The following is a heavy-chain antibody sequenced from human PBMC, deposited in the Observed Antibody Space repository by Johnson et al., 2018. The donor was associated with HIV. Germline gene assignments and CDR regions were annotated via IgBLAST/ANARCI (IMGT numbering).Heavy chain of an antibody. Sequence: VQLVESGGGVVQPGRSLRLSCATSGFTFNSYAMSWLRQGPGQGLEWVAAISGSGGSTYYADSVKGRFTISRDNSRNTLYLQMKSLRAEDTAVYYCAKDLGITVAGRGGLDAFDIWGQGTMVTVSS. CDR1: GFTFNSYA. CDR3: AKDLGITVAGRGGLDAFDI. D-gene: IGHD6-19*01. CDR2: ISGSGGST. J-gene: IGHJ3*02. V-gene: IGHV3-23*04.